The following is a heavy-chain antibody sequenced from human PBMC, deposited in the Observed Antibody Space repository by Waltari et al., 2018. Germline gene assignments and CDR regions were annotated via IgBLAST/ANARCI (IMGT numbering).Heavy chain of an antibody. CDR1: GGSISSYY. Sequence: QVQLQESGPGLVKPSETLSLTCTVSGGSISSYYWSWIRQPPGKGLEWIGYIYTSGSTNSNPSLKSRVTISVDTSKNQFSLKLSSVTAADTAVYYCARYLRGVAATEGFDYWGQGTLVTVSS. J-gene: IGHJ4*02. CDR2: IYTSGST. D-gene: IGHD2-15*01. CDR3: ARYLRGVAATEGFDY. V-gene: IGHV4-4*09.